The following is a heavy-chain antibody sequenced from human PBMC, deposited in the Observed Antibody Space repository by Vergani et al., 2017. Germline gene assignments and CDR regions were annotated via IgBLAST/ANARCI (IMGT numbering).Heavy chain of an antibody. CDR2: IKSDGNIT. Sequence: EVQLVESGGGLIHPGGSLRLSCEGSGFSFSGYWMHWVRQSPEKGLVWVSRIKSDGNITNYANSVKVRFTISRDKAKNTLYLEMYSLRGDDTAIYYCVGGKCSSPCFMSNWCDACGRGTLVTVSS. V-gene: IGHV3-74*01. CDR3: VGGKCSSPCFMSNWCDA. J-gene: IGHJ5*02. CDR1: GFSFSGYW. D-gene: IGHD2-2*01.